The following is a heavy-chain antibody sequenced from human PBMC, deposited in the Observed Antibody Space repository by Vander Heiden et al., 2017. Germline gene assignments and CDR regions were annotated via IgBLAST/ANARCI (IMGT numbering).Heavy chain of an antibody. CDR2: IYYSGST. CDR1: GYSISSSNW. Sequence: QVQLQESGPGLVKPSDTLSLTCAVSGYSISSSNWWGWIRQPPGKGLEWIGYIYYSGSTYYNPALKSRVTMSVDTSKNQFSLKVTSVTAVDTAVYYSASRSVDSSRGFQHWGQGSLVTVSS. D-gene: IGHD6-13*01. V-gene: IGHV4-28*01. CDR3: ASRSVDSSRGFQH. J-gene: IGHJ1*01.